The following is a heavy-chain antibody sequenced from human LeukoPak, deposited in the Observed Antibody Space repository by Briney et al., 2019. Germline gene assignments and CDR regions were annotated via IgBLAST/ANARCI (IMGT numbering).Heavy chain of an antibody. CDR2: ISAYNGNT. Sequence: ASVKDSCKASGYTFTSYGISWVRQTPGQGLEWMGWISAYNGNTNYAQKLQGRVTLTTDTSTRTPCMELRSLRSDDTAVYYCARAPYSSSWYNYWGQGTLVTVSS. J-gene: IGHJ4*02. V-gene: IGHV1-18*01. D-gene: IGHD6-13*01. CDR3: ARAPYSSSWYNY. CDR1: GYTFTSYG.